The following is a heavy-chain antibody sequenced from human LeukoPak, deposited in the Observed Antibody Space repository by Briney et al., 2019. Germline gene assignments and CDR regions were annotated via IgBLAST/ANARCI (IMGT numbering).Heavy chain of an antibody. J-gene: IGHJ4*02. Sequence: GGSLKLSCAASGFTFSGSAMHWVRQASGKVLEWDGRIRSKANSYATAYAASVKGRFTISRDDSKNAAYLQMNSLKTEDTAVYYCTRLSDYSTNDYWGQGTLVTVSS. D-gene: IGHD4-11*01. CDR3: TRLSDYSTNDY. V-gene: IGHV3-73*01. CDR2: IRSKANSYAT. CDR1: GFTFSGSA.